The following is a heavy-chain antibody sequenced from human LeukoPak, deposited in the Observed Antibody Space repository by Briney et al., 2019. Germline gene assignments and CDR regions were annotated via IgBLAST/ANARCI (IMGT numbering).Heavy chain of an antibody. CDR1: GGSVSSGSYY. D-gene: IGHD4/OR15-4a*01. CDR3: ARGGTMGPFDP. CDR2: IYYSGST. J-gene: IGHJ5*02. Sequence: SETLSLTCTVSGGSVSSGSYYWSWVRQPPGKGLEWIGYIYYSGSTNYDPSLKSRFTISVDTSKNQFSLKLSSVTAADTAVYYCARGGTMGPFDPWGQGTLVTDSS. V-gene: IGHV4-61*01.